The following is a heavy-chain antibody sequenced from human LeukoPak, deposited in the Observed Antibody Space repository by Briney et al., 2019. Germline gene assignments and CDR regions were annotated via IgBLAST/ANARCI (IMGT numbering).Heavy chain of an antibody. CDR2: ISAYNGNT. V-gene: IGHV1-18*01. J-gene: IGHJ4*02. CDR3: AREQGGSCLY. CDR1: GYTFTSYG. D-gene: IGHD2-15*01. Sequence: GASVKVSCKASGYTFTSYGISWVRQAPGQGLEWMGWISAYNGNTNYAQKLQGRVTMTRDMSTSTVYMELSSLRSEDTAVYYCAREQGGSCLYWGQGTLVTVSS.